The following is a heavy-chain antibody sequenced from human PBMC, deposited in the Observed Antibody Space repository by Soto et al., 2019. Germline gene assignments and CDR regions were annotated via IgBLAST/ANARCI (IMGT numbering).Heavy chain of an antibody. V-gene: IGHV1-18*01. CDR1: GYTFTSYG. Sequence: QGPLVQSGAEVKKPGASVKVSCKASGYTFTSYGISWVRQAPGQGLEWMGWISAYNGNTSYAQKLQGRVTITTDTTTSTAPMELTSPRSDDTPVYYCARLKYIPPYYSYYGMDVWGQGTTVTVSS. D-gene: IGHD5-18*01. CDR2: ISAYNGNT. J-gene: IGHJ6*02. CDR3: ARLKYIPPYYSYYGMDV.